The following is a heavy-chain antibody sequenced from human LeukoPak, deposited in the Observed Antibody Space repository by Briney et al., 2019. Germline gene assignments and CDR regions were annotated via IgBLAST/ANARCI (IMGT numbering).Heavy chain of an antibody. CDR3: ARDPGTAAGYFDY. Sequence: PSETLSLTCTVSGGSISSYYWSWIRQPPGKGLEWIGYIYYSGSTNYNPSLKSRVTISVDTSKNQFSLKLGSVTAADTAVYYCARDPGTAAGYFDYWGQGTLVTVSS. D-gene: IGHD6-13*01. V-gene: IGHV4-59*01. CDR2: IYYSGST. CDR1: GGSISSYY. J-gene: IGHJ4*02.